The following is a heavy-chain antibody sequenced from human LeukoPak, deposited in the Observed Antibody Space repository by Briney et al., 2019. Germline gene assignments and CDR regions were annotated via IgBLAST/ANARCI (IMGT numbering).Heavy chain of an antibody. Sequence: ASVKVSCKASGYTFTSYYMHWVRQAPGQGLEWMGIINPSGGSTSYAQKFQGRVTTTRDTSTGTVYMELSSLRSEDTAVYYCARAHQSYYDSSGYYSGVDYWGQGTLVTVSS. CDR1: GYTFTSYY. V-gene: IGHV1-46*01. J-gene: IGHJ4*02. CDR2: INPSGGST. CDR3: ARAHQSYYDSSGYYSGVDY. D-gene: IGHD3-22*01.